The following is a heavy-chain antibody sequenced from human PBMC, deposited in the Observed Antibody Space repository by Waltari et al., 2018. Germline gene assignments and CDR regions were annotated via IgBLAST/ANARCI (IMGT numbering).Heavy chain of an antibody. J-gene: IGHJ2*01. CDR2: IRYDGSNK. V-gene: IGHV3-30*02. CDR3: AIHTVTNEWYLDL. D-gene: IGHD4-17*01. CDR1: GFTFSSYG. Sequence: QVQLVESGGGVVQPGGALRLSCAASGFTFSSYGMHWVRQDPGKGLEWVAFIRYDGSNKYYADSVKGRVTISRDNSKNTLYLQMNSLRVEDTAVYYCAIHTVTNEWYLDLWGRGTLVTVFS.